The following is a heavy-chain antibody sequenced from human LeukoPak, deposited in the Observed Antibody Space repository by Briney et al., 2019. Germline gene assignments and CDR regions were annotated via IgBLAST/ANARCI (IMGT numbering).Heavy chain of an antibody. CDR3: ARHLLSYGDYEGGWFDP. D-gene: IGHD4-17*01. Sequence: RASVKVSCKASGYTFTSYGISWVRQAPGQGLEWMGWISAYNGNTNYAQKLQGRVTMTTDTSTSTAYMELRSLRSDDTAVYYCARHLLSYGDYEGGWFDPWGQGTLVTVSS. CDR2: ISAYNGNT. J-gene: IGHJ5*02. V-gene: IGHV1-18*01. CDR1: GYTFTSYG.